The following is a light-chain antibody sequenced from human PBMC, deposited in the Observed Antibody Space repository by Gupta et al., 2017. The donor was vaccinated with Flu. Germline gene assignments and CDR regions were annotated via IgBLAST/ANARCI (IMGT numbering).Light chain of an antibody. V-gene: IGKV3-20*01. CDR2: GAS. CDR3: QQYSTSPET. J-gene: IGKJ1*01. CDR1: QSVSSSY. Sequence: GTLSLSPGERATLSCKASQSVSSSYLAWYQQKPGQAPRLLIYGASSRATGIPDRFSGSGSGTDFTLTISRLEPEDFAVYYCQQYSTSPETFGQGTKVEIK.